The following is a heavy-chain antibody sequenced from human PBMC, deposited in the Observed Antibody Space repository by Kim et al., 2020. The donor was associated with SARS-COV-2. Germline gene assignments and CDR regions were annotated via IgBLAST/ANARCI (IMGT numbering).Heavy chain of an antibody. CDR2: ISRSSTDK. V-gene: IGHV3-21*01. CDR3: AREDNRYGTNQDLAY. Sequence: GGSLRLSCAASGFTFSSYNMNWVRQAPGKGLDLVASISRSSTDKNYADSVKGRFTISRDNAENSLYLQMNSLRVEDTAVYYCAREDNRYGTNQDLAYWGQGTLVTVSS. D-gene: IGHD5-18*01. CDR1: GFTFSSYN. J-gene: IGHJ4*02.